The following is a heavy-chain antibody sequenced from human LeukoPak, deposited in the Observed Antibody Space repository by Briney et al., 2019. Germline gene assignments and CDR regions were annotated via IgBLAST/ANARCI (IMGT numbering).Heavy chain of an antibody. Sequence: ASVKVSCKASGGTFSSYAISWVRQAPGQGLEWMGRIIPILGIANYAQKFQGRVTITADKSTSTAYMELSSLRSEDTAVYYCARGLYYYDSSGGWGQGTLVTVSS. CDR2: IIPILGIA. D-gene: IGHD3-22*01. CDR3: ARGLYYYDSSGG. CDR1: GGTFSSYA. V-gene: IGHV1-69*04. J-gene: IGHJ4*02.